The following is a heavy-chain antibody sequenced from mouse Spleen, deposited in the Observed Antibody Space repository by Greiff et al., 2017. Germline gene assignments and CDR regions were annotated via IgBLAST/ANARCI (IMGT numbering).Heavy chain of an antibody. CDR2: IYPGDGDT. J-gene: IGHJ4*01. CDR3: ARGEVRLGYAMDY. CDR1: GYAFSSSW. D-gene: IGHD2-14*01. Sequence: VQLQQSGPELVKPGASVKISCKASGYAFSSSWMNWVKQRPGKGLEWIGRIYPGDGDTNYNGKFKGKATLTADKSSSTAYMQLSSLTSEDSAVYFCARGEVRLGYAMDYWGQGTSVTVSS. V-gene: IGHV1-82*01.